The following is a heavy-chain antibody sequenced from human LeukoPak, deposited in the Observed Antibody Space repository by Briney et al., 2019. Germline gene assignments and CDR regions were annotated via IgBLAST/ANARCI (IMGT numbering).Heavy chain of an antibody. D-gene: IGHD6-13*01. Sequence: HRASVKVSCKASGYTFTSYGISWVRQAPGQGLEWMGWISAYNGNTNYAQKLQGRVTMTTDTSTSTAYMELSSLRSEDTAVYYCARVTGYMTEDYFDYRGQGTLITVSS. V-gene: IGHV1-18*01. J-gene: IGHJ4*02. CDR3: ARVTGYMTEDYFDY. CDR2: ISAYNGNT. CDR1: GYTFTSYG.